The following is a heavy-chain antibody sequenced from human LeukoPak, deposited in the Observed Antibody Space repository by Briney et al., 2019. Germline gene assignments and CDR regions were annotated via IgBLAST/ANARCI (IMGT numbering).Heavy chain of an antibody. D-gene: IGHD6-13*01. CDR3: ATGRAAAAIEGGYYFDY. CDR1: GGSISSYY. CDR2: IYYSGST. V-gene: IGHV4-59*01. Sequence: SETLSLTCTDSGGSISSYYWSWIRQPPGKGLEWIGYIYYSGSTNYNPSLKSRVTISVDTSKNQFSLKLSSVTAADTAVYYCATGRAAAAIEGGYYFDYWGQGTLVTVSS. J-gene: IGHJ4*02.